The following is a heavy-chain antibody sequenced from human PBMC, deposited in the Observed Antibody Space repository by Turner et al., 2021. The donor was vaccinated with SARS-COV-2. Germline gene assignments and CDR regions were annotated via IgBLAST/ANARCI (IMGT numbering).Heavy chain of an antibody. CDR1: AYHLTECS. J-gene: IGHJ6*02. D-gene: IGHD2-2*02. Sequence: VQLVQSAAEVKKPGAAATVSCKVSAYHLTECSMHWVRQAPGKGHESMGAFDPEDGDNNYARKFQGRVSKTEDTTTDTAYKELSSLRSEDKAVDYSATVPGVPAAIGDYYYYGMDVWGQGTTVTVSS. CDR3: ATVPGVPAAIGDYYYYGMDV. CDR2: FDPEDGDN. V-gene: IGHV1-24*01.